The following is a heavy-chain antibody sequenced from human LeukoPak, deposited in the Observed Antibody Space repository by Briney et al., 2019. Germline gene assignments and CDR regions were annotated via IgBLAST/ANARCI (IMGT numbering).Heavy chain of an antibody. CDR3: AKNSQTGSTWYYHMDV. D-gene: IGHD1-7*01. J-gene: IGHJ6*03. CDR1: GFTFSSHA. CDR2: ISGSGGTS. V-gene: IGHV3-23*01. Sequence: PGGSLRLSCAASGFTFSSHAMSWVRQAPGKGLEWVSGISGSGGTSYYADSVKGRFTISRDNSKNTLYLQMNSLRAEDTAVYYCAKNSQTGSTWYYHMDVWGKGTTVTVSS.